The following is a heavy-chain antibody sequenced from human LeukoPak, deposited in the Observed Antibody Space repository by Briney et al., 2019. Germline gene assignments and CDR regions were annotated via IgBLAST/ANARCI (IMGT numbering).Heavy chain of an antibody. CDR1: GFIFSSYW. V-gene: IGHV3-7*01. D-gene: IGHD2-21*02. CDR2: IKQDGSEK. CDR3: ARDRVVTAMYFDY. Sequence: GGSLRLSCAASGFIFSSYWMSWVRQAPGKGLEWVANIKQDGSEKYYVDSVKGRFTISRDNAKNSLYLQMNSLRAEDTAVYYCARDRVVTAMYFDYWGQGTLVTVSS. J-gene: IGHJ4*02.